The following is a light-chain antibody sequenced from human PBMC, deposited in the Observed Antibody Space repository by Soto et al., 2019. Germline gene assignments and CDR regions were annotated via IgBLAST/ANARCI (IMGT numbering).Light chain of an antibody. CDR1: SSDVGGYNY. CDR3: SSYTSKSHVI. CDR2: DVS. J-gene: IGLJ2*01. Sequence: QSALTQPASVSGSPGQSITISCTGTSSDVGGYNYVSWYQQHPGKAPQLMIYDVSNRPSGVSNRFSGSKSDNTASLTISGLQADDEADYYCSSYTSKSHVIFGGGTQLTVL. V-gene: IGLV2-14*01.